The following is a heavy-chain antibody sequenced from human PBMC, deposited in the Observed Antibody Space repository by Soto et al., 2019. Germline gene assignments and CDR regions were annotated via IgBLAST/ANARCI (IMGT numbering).Heavy chain of an antibody. CDR2: IYYSGST. CDR1: GGSISSGDYY. D-gene: IGHD3-9*01. J-gene: IGHJ6*02. CDR3: ARDPRYHDILTRGGMDV. V-gene: IGHV4-30-4*01. Sequence: PSETLSLTCTVSGGSISSGDYYWSWIRQPPGKGLEWIGYIYYSGSTYYNPSLKSRVTISVDTSKNQFSLKLSSVTAAVTAVYYCARDPRYHDILTRGGMDVWGQGTTVTVSS.